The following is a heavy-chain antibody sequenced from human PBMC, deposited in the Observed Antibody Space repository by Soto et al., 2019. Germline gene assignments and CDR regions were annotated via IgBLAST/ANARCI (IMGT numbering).Heavy chain of an antibody. CDR3: ARDSGRVAATSDLDY. CDR2: IKEDGTET. CDR1: GMTFRYYW. V-gene: IGHV3-7*01. J-gene: IGHJ4*02. Sequence: GGSLRLSCITSGMTFRYYWMSWVRQAPGKGLEWVANIKEDGTETHYVDSVKGRFTISRDNAKNSLYLQMNNLRAEDTALYYCARDSGRVAATSDLDYWGLGTLVTVSS. D-gene: IGHD1-26*01.